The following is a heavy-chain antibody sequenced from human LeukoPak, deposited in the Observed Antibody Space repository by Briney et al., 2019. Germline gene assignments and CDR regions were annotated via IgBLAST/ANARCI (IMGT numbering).Heavy chain of an antibody. Sequence: GGSLRLSCAASGFTFSHYGLHWVRRAPGKGLEWVALISYDGGNKNYADSVRGRFTISRDNSKNTLYLQMNSLRAEDTAVYYCAKDSSSTWFGGDSKWGQGTLVTVSS. J-gene: IGHJ4*02. CDR1: GFTFSHYG. D-gene: IGHD3-10*01. CDR2: ISYDGGNK. V-gene: IGHV3-30*18. CDR3: AKDSSSTWFGGDSK.